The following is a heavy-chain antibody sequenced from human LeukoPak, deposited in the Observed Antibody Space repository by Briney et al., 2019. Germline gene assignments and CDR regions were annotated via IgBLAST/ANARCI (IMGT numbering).Heavy chain of an antibody. Sequence: PGGSLRLSCATSGFNFGRYTMHWVRQAPGKGLEWVSVACWAGGTTFYADSVRGRFTISRDSGRKPVYLQMNSLKTADTVFYFCAKELDTLFFDYWGQGAPVTVSS. CDR1: GFNFGRYT. D-gene: IGHD5-18*01. V-gene: IGHV3-43*01. CDR3: AKELDTLFFDY. J-gene: IGHJ4*02. CDR2: ACWAGGTT.